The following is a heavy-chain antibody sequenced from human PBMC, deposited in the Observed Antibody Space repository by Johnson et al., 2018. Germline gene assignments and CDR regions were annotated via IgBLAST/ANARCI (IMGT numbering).Heavy chain of an antibody. CDR3: ARGRGNSGSYYFDY. Sequence: QVQLVQSGTEVKKPGASVKVSCKASGYTLITYYMHWVRQAPGQGLEWMGIIKPSGGSTIYAQKFQGKVTRSRDTSPSIVYMELSSLTPEDTAVDYCARGRGNSGSYYFDYWGQGTLVTVSS. J-gene: IGHJ4*02. V-gene: IGHV1-46*01. D-gene: IGHD6-19*01. CDR1: GYTLITYY. CDR2: IKPSGGST.